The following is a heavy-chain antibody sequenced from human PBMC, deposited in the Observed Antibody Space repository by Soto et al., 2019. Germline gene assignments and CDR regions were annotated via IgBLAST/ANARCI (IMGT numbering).Heavy chain of an antibody. J-gene: IGHJ4*02. CDR3: ARSMRGSSWPFDY. V-gene: IGHV1-46*01. D-gene: IGHD6-13*01. CDR2: INPSGGST. CDR1: GYTFTSYY. Sequence: GASVKLSCKACGYTFTSYYIQWVRQAPGQGLEWMGIINPSGGSTNYAQKFQGRVTMTRDTSTSTVYMELNSLRVEDTAMYYCARSMRGSSWPFDYWGRGTLVTVSS.